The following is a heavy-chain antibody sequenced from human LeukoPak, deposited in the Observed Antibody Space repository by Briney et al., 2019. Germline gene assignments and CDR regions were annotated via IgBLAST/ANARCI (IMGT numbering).Heavy chain of an antibody. D-gene: IGHD3-16*01. V-gene: IGHV3-53*01. CDR3: ARLGELTFFDY. J-gene: IGHJ4*02. CDR1: GFTVSSNY. Sequence: QPGGSLRLSCAASGFTVSSNYMSWVRQAPGKGLEWVSVIYSGGSTYYADPVKGRFTISRDNSKNTLYLQMNSLRAEDTAVYYCARLGELTFFDYWGQGTLVTVSS. CDR2: IYSGGST.